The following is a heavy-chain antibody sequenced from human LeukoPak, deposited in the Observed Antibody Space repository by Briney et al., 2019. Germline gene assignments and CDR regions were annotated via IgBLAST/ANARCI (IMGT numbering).Heavy chain of an antibody. Sequence: GGPLRLSCAASGFTFSSYGMHWVRQAPGKGLEWVAVIWYDGSNKYYADSVKGRFTISRDNSKNTLYLQMNSLRAEDTAVYYCARGIAVAGPGLAFDIWGQGTMVTVFS. CDR2: IWYDGSNK. CDR1: GFTFSSYG. J-gene: IGHJ3*02. V-gene: IGHV3-33*01. CDR3: ARGIAVAGPGLAFDI. D-gene: IGHD6-19*01.